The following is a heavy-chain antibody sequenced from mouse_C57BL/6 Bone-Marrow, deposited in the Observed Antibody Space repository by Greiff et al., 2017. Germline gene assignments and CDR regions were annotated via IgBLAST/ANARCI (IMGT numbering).Heavy chain of an antibody. J-gene: IGHJ4*01. D-gene: IGHD2-2*01. CDR1: GYTFTDYE. Sequence: QVQLQQSGAELVRPGASVTLSCKASGYTFTDYEMHWVKQTPVHGLEWIGAIDPETGGTAYNQKFKGKAILTADKSSSTAYMELRSLTSEGSAVYYCTRWLPFYAMDYWGQGTSVTVSS. CDR3: TRWLPFYAMDY. CDR2: IDPETGGT. V-gene: IGHV1-15*01.